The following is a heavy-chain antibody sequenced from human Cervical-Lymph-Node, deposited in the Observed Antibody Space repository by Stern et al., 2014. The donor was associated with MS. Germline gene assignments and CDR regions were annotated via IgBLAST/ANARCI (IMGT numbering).Heavy chain of an antibody. Sequence: QLQLQESGPGLVKPSETLSLTCTVSGGSISSYYWSLIRQPPGKGLEWIGYIYYSGSTNYNPSRKSRVPISVATSKNQFSLKLSSVTAADTAVYYCARGATQAFDPWGQGTLVTVSS. J-gene: IGHJ5*02. CDR1: GGSISSYY. CDR2: IYYSGST. CDR3: ARGATQAFDP. V-gene: IGHV4-59*01.